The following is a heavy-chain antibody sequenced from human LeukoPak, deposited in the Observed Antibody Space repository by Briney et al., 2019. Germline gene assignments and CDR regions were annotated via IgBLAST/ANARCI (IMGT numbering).Heavy chain of an antibody. CDR3: ARRPRTYFDN. Sequence: SETLSLTCTASGGSISSSSYFWGWIRQPPGKGLEWIGGLHYSGSTYYNPSLKSRVTISVDTSKNQFSLKLSSVTAADTAVYYCARRPRTYFDNWGQGTLVTVSS. CDR2: LHYSGST. V-gene: IGHV4-39*01. J-gene: IGHJ4*02. CDR1: GGSISSSSYF.